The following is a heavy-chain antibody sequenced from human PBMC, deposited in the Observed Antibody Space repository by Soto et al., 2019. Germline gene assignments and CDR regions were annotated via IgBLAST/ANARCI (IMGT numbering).Heavy chain of an antibody. J-gene: IGHJ6*03. D-gene: IGHD4-4*01. Sequence: QVQLQESGPGLVKPSGTLSLTCAVSSGSISSSNWWSWVRQPPGKGLEWIGEIYHSGSTNYNPPLKCRVTISVDKSKNQFSLKLSSVTAADTAVYYCARGGTVTTFNYYYYMDVWGKGTTVTVSS. CDR1: SGSISSSNW. CDR2: IYHSGST. V-gene: IGHV4-4*02. CDR3: ARGGTVTTFNYYYYMDV.